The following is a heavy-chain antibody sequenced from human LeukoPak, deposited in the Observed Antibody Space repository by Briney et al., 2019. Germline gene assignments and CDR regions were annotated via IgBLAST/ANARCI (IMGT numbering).Heavy chain of an antibody. V-gene: IGHV3-23*01. CDR3: ARIKYSSSWLFDY. CDR1: GFIFSNYA. J-gene: IGHJ4*02. Sequence: GGSLRLSCAASGFIFSNYAMSWVRQAPGKGLQWVSAFSGSGGSIYYADSVKGRFTISRDNAKNSLYLQMNSLRAEDTAVYYCARIKYSSSWLFDYWGQGTLVTVSS. D-gene: IGHD6-13*01. CDR2: FSGSGGSI.